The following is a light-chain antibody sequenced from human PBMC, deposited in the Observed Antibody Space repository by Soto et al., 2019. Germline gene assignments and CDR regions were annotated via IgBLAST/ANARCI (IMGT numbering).Light chain of an antibody. Sequence: DIQVTQSPPTLSASVGERVTITCRASQTISTWMAWYQQKPGKAPKLLVYDASTLQSGVASRFSGSGSGTEFTLIISGLQPDDSATYYCQQYTNTNNPWMFGQGTKVEI. CDR3: QQYTNTNNPWM. CDR2: DAS. CDR1: QTISTW. V-gene: IGKV1-5*01. J-gene: IGKJ1*01.